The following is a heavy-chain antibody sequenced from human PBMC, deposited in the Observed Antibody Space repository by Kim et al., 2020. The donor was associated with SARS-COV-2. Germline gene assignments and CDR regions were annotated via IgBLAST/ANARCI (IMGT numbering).Heavy chain of an antibody. CDR2: INSDGSST. V-gene: IGHV3-74*01. CDR3: AREEVATPELWSYYYYYYGMDV. Sequence: GGSLRLSCEASGFTFSSYWMHWVRQAPGKGLVWVSRINSDGSSTSYADSVKGRFTISRDNAKNTLYLQMNSLRAEDTAVYYCAREEVATPELWSYYYYYYGMDVWGQGTTVTVSS. D-gene: IGHD5-18*01. J-gene: IGHJ6*02. CDR1: GFTFSSYW.